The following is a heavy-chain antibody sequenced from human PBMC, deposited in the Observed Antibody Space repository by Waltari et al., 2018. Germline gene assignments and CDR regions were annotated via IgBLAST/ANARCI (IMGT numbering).Heavy chain of an antibody. J-gene: IGHJ4*02. CDR3: TPAAIVARGY. CDR1: GFTFDDYA. D-gene: IGHD5-12*01. V-gene: IGHV3-49*04. CDR2: IRSKGYGGTT. Sequence: EVQLVASGGGLVQPGRSLRLSCTASGFTFDDYAMDWVRQAPGKGVGWVGFIRSKGYGGTTEYAASGKGRFTISRDDSKSIAYLQMNSLKTEDTAVDYCTPAAIVARGYWGQGTLVTVSS.